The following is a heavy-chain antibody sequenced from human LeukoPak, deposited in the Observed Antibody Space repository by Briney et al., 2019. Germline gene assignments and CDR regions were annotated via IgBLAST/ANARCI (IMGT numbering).Heavy chain of an antibody. J-gene: IGHJ4*02. CDR2: IDQDGSGK. Sequence: GGSLRLSCVTSGFTFSSYWMSWVRQTPGKGLEWVANIDQDGSGKNYVDSVKGRFTISRDNAKNSLYLQMNSLRAEDTAVYYCATPLDYYDSSGYHQGGDWGQGTLVTVSS. CDR1: GFTFSSYW. V-gene: IGHV3-7*03. CDR3: ATPLDYYDSSGYHQGGD. D-gene: IGHD3-22*01.